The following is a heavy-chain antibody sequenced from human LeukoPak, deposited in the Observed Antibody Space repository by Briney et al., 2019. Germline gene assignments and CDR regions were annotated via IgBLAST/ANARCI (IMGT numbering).Heavy chain of an antibody. Sequence: PGGSLRLSCAASGFTFDDYAMHWVCHAPGKGLEWVSLISGNGGNTYYADSVKGRFTISRDNSKNSLYLQMNSLRTEDTGLYYCAKDQKSDYWGQGTLVTVSS. CDR1: GFTFDDYA. CDR2: ISGNGGNT. J-gene: IGHJ4*02. CDR3: AKDQKSDY. V-gene: IGHV3-43*02.